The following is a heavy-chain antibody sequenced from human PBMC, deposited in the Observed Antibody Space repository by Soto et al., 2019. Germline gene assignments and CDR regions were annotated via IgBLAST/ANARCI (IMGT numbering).Heavy chain of an antibody. V-gene: IGHV3-30*18. D-gene: IGHD3-22*01. Sequence: PGGSLRLSCAASGFTFSSYGIHWVRQAPGKGLEWVALISYDGSNKYYADSVKGRFTISRDNSKNTLYLQMNSLRAEDTAVYYCAKDAPYYYDSSGYYGPFDYWGQGTLVTSPQ. CDR3: AKDAPYYYDSSGYYGPFDY. J-gene: IGHJ4*02. CDR2: ISYDGSNK. CDR1: GFTFSSYG.